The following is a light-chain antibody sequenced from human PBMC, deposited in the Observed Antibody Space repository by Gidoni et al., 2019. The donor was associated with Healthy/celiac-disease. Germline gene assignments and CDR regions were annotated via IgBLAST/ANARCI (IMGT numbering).Light chain of an antibody. V-gene: IGKV3-11*01. J-gene: IGKJ4*01. Sequence: EIVLTQSPATLSLSPGERATLSCRASQSVSSYLAWYQQKPGQAPRLLIYDASNRATGIPARFSGSGSGTDFTLTISSLEPEDFVVYYCQQRSNWPPKLTFGGGTKVEIK. CDR3: QQRSNWPPKLT. CDR2: DAS. CDR1: QSVSSY.